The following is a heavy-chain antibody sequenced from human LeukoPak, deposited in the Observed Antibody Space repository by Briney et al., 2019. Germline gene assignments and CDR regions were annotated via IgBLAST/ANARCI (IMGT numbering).Heavy chain of an antibody. CDR3: ARVGHSWYGYFDV. CDR2: ISVYNGKA. CDR1: GYDFSTFG. V-gene: IGHV1-18*01. Sequence: ASVKASCKGSGYDFSTFGITWVRRAPGQGLEWMGWISVYNGKATYAQNFQGRVSMTTDLPPTTAYMELRTLRSDDTAVYYCARVGHSWYGYFDVWGQGTVLTVSS. D-gene: IGHD6-13*01. J-gene: IGHJ4*02.